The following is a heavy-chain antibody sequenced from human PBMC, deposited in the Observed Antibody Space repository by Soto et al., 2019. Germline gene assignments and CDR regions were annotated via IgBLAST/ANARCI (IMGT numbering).Heavy chain of an antibody. CDR2: INAGNGNT. CDR1: GYTFTSYA. V-gene: IGHV1-3*01. CDR3: ARDTGYCSSTSCLYMDV. J-gene: IGHJ6*02. D-gene: IGHD2-2*01. Sequence: ASVKVSCKASGYTFTSYAMHWVRQAPGQGLEWMGWINAGNGNTKYSQKFQGRVTITRDTSASTAYMELSSLRSEDTAVYYCARDTGYCSSTSCLYMDVWGQGTTVTVSS.